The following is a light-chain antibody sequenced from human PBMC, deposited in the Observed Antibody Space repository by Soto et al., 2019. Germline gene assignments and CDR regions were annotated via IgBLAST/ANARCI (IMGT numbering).Light chain of an antibody. J-gene: IGLJ1*01. CDR1: SSNIGAGYD. V-gene: IGLV1-40*01. CDR2: GNN. CDR3: QSYDSNLSGYV. Sequence: QPVLTQPPSVSGAPGQRVTISCAGSSSNIGAGYDVHWYQHLPGAAPKLLIYGNNNRPSGVPDRFSGSKSGTSASLAISGLQAEDEVDYYCQSYDSNLSGYVFGTGTKLTVL.